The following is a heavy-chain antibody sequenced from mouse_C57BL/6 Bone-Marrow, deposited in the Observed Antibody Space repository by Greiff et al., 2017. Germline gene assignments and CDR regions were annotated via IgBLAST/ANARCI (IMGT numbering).Heavy chain of an antibody. J-gene: IGHJ3*01. CDR1: GFTFSSYA. CDR2: ISDGGSYT. Sequence: EVQLVESGGGLVKPGGSLKLSCAASGFTFSSYAMSWVRQTPEKRLEWVATISDGGSYTYYPDNVKGRFTISRDNAKNNLYLQISHLKSEDTAMYDCARDLWDERFAHCGQGTLVTVSA. V-gene: IGHV5-4*01. D-gene: IGHD4-1*01. CDR3: ARDLWDERFAH.